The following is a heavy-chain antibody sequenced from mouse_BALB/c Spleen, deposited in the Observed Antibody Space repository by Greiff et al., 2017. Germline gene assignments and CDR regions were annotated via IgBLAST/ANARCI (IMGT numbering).Heavy chain of an antibody. D-gene: IGHD2-4*01. V-gene: IGHV1-20*02. Sequence: VQLKESGPELVKPGASVKISCKASGYSFTGYFMNWVLQSHGKSLEWIGRINPYNGDTFYNQKFKGKATLTVDKSSSTAHMELRSLASEDAAVYYCARREGHYDYDGEAMDYWGQGTSVTVSS. CDR3: ARREGHYDYDGEAMDY. CDR2: INPYNGDT. J-gene: IGHJ4*01. CDR1: GYSFTGYF.